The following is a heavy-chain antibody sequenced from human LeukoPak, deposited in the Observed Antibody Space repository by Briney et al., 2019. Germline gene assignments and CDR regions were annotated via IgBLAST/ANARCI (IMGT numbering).Heavy chain of an antibody. D-gene: IGHD5-18*01. CDR1: GFTFTSSA. CDR3: ARGGYSYGAHDAFDI. V-gene: IGHV1-58*01. CDR2: IVVGSGNT. J-gene: IGHJ3*02. Sequence: ASVKVSCKASGFTFTSSAVQWVRQARGQRLEWIGWIVVGSGNTNYAQKFQERVTMTRDTSTSTVYMELSSLRSEDTAVYYCARGGYSYGAHDAFDIWGQGTMVTVSS.